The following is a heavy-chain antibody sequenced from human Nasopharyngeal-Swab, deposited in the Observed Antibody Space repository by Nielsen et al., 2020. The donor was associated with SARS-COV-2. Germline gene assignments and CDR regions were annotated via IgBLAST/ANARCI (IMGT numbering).Heavy chain of an antibody. Sequence: CGITFTIYSMNLVRPAPVNGLEWVAGITSIGCDTYYGGFVEGRFTISRDNSKNTIYLPLNSLRADDTAVYYCAGGYSYGPIPHWVSGPLVTVSS. CDR1: GITFTIYS. CDR2: ITSIGCDT. D-gene: IGHD5-18*01. CDR3: AGGYSYGPIPH. J-gene: IGHJ4*02. V-gene: IGHV3-23*01.